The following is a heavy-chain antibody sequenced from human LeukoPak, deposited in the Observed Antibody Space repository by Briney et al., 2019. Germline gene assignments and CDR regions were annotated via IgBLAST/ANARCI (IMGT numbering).Heavy chain of an antibody. Sequence: GGSLRLSCAASRFTFSNYSMNWVRQAPGKGLEWVSSISSSSTYIYYADSVKGRFTISSDNAKNSLYLQMNSLRAEDTAVYYCARAPNYYYYMDVWGKGTTVTISS. CDR2: ISSSSTYI. V-gene: IGHV3-21*01. CDR3: ARAPNYYYYMDV. CDR1: RFTFSNYS. J-gene: IGHJ6*03.